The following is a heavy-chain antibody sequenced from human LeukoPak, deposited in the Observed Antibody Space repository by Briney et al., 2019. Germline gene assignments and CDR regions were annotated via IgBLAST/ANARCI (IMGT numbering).Heavy chain of an antibody. J-gene: IGHJ5*02. CDR2: FDPEDGET. V-gene: IGHV1-24*01. CDR1: GYTLTELS. CDR3: ATEFPWNGSNWFDP. Sequence: GASVKVSCKVSGYTLTELSMHWVRQAPGKGLEWMGGFDPEDGETIYAQKFQGRVTMTEDTSTDTAYMELSSLRSEDTAVYYCATEFPWNGSNWFDPWGQGTLVTVSS. D-gene: IGHD1-1*01.